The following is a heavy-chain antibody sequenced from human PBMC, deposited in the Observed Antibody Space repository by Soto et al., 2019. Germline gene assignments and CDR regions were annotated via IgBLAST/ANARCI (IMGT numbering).Heavy chain of an antibody. CDR2: IIPIFGTA. CDR3: ASGVRTTVTSNDHYYYYYGMDV. J-gene: IGHJ6*02. CDR1: GGTFSSYA. V-gene: IGHV1-69*13. Sequence: ASVKVSCKASGGTFSSYAISWVRQAPGQGLEWMGGIIPIFGTANYAQKFQGRVTITADESTSTAYMELSSLRSEYTAVYYCASGVRTTVTSNDHYYYYYGMDVWGQGTTVTVSS. D-gene: IGHD4-17*01.